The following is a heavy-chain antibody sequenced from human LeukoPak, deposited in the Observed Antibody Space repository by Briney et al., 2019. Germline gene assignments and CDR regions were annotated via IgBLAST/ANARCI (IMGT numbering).Heavy chain of an antibody. CDR2: IYPADSDT. D-gene: IGHD2-2*01. Sequence: GGALKISCKGSGYNFASFWIGWVRQVPGKGLEWMGVIYPADSDTRYSPSFQGQVTISADKSTSTAYLQWSTLKASDTAIYYCARQSAAAQYTNWFDPWGQGTLVTVSS. V-gene: IGHV5-51*01. J-gene: IGHJ5*02. CDR3: ARQSAAAQYTNWFDP. CDR1: GYNFASFW.